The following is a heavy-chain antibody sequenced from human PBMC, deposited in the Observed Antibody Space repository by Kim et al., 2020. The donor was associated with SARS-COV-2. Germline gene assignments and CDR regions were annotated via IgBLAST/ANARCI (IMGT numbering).Heavy chain of an antibody. D-gene: IGHD6-13*01. Sequence: YAQKSQSGATMTRNTSISTAYMELSSLRSEDTAVYYCARSTGGRSWPFDYWGQGTLVTVSS. CDR3: ARSTGGRSWPFDY. V-gene: IGHV1-8*01. J-gene: IGHJ4*02.